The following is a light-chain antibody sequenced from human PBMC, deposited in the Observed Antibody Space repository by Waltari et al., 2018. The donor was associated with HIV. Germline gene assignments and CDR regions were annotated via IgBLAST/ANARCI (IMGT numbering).Light chain of an antibody. Sequence: SYELTQPPSVSVSPGQTASITCSGDKLGDKYASWYQQKPGQSPVLVMFQDSKRPSGIPERFSGSNSGNTATLTISGTQAMDEADYYCQAWDSSTAVFGGGTKLTVL. CDR1: KLGDKY. CDR2: QDS. CDR3: QAWDSSTAV. V-gene: IGLV3-1*01. J-gene: IGLJ2*01.